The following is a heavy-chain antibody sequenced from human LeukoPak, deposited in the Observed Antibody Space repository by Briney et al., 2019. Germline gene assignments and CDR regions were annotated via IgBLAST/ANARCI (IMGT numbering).Heavy chain of an antibody. CDR1: GFTFSSYW. CDR2: IKQDGSEK. V-gene: IGHV3-7*01. J-gene: IGHJ4*02. CDR3: ARDLRPNYGDLFDY. Sequence: PGGSLRLSCAASGFTFSSYWMSWVRQAPGKGLEWVANIKQDGSEKYYVDSVKGRFTISRDNAKNSLHLQMNSLRAEDTAVYYCARDLRPNYGDLFDYWGQGTLVTVSS. D-gene: IGHD4-17*01.